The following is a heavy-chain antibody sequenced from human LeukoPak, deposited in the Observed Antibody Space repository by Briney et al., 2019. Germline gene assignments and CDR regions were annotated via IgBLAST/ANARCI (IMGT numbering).Heavy chain of an antibody. CDR3: ARGLASYYDFWSGYPYYFDY. J-gene: IGHJ4*02. D-gene: IGHD3-3*01. V-gene: IGHV3-21*01. CDR2: LSSGSSYI. CDR1: GFTFSSYS. Sequence: GGSLSLYCAASGFTFSSYSMNWVRHAPGKGLEWGSSLSSGSSYIYYADSVKGRFTIARDNTKNSLYLQMKSMRATDTSLYYCARGLASYYDFWSGYPYYFDYWGQGTLVTVSS.